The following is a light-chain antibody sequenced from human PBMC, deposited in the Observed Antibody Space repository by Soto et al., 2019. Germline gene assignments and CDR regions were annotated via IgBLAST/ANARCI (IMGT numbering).Light chain of an antibody. CDR2: GAS. V-gene: IGKV3-20*01. Sequence: DIVLTQSPGTLSLSPLDEVTLXFMASQTVTSNYLVWYQQRPGQAPRLLIYGASARATGIPDRFSGSGSGRDFTLTISRLEPADFAVYYCQQYGTSPITFGQGTRLEIK. CDR3: QQYGTSPIT. CDR1: QTVTSNY. J-gene: IGKJ5*01.